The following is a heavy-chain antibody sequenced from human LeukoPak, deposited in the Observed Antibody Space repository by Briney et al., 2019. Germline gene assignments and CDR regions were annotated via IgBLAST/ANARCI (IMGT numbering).Heavy chain of an antibody. CDR3: ARAMMVVANLWGVFDY. V-gene: IGHV3-66*01. CDR2: IYSGGTT. Sequence: GGSLRLSCAASGFTVSSSYMSWVRRAPGKGLEWVSVIYSGGTTYHADSVRGRFSISRDNSKNTLYLQMNSLRAEDTAVYYCARAMMVVANLWGVFDYWGQGTLVTVSS. CDR1: GFTVSSSY. D-gene: IGHD3-22*01. J-gene: IGHJ4*02.